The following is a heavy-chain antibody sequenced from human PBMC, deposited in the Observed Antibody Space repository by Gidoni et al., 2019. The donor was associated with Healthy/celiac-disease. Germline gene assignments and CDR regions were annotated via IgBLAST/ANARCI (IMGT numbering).Heavy chain of an antibody. CDR2: INHSGST. D-gene: IGHD3-22*01. V-gene: IGHV4-34*01. J-gene: IGHJ6*03. CDR1: GGSFSGYY. Sequence: QVQLQQWGAGLLKPSETLSLTCAVYGGSFSGYYWSWIRQPPGKGLEWIGEINHSGSTNYNPSLKSRVTISVDTSKNQFSLKLSSVTAADTAVYYCARGLPYYYDSSGYYYLDYYYYMDVWGKGTTVTVSS. CDR3: ARGLPYYYDSSGYYYLDYYYYMDV.